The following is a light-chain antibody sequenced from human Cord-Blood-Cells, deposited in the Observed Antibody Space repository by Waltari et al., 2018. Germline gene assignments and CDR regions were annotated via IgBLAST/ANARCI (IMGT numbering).Light chain of an antibody. CDR3: SSYAGSNNFV. J-gene: IGLJ1*01. CDR2: EVS. V-gene: IGLV2-8*01. Sequence: QSALTQPPSASGSHGQSVTISCTGTSSDVGGYNSVSWYQQHPGKAPKLMIYEVSKRPSGVPDRFSGSKSGNTASLTVSGLQAEDEADYYCSSYAGSNNFVFGTGTKVTVL. CDR1: SSDVGGYNS.